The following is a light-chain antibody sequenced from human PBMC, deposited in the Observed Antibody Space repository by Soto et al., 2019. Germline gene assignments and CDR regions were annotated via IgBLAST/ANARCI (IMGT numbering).Light chain of an antibody. Sequence: EIVLTQSPGTLSLSPGERATLSCRASQSVSSNYLAWYQRKPGQAPRLLIYGASSRATGIPDRFSGSGSGTDFTLTISRLEPEDFAVYYCQQYDSSVLTFGGGTNVEI. CDR2: GAS. J-gene: IGKJ4*01. CDR3: QQYDSSVLT. V-gene: IGKV3-20*01. CDR1: QSVSSNY.